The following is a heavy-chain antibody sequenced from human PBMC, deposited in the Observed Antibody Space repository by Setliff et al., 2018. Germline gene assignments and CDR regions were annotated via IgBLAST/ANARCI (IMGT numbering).Heavy chain of an antibody. CDR3: ARGPLAPFEH. D-gene: IGHD6-13*01. Sequence: GGSLRLSCSASGFVFTNAWLSWVRQAPGKGLEWISYISYGSTTFYADSVKGRFTSSRDDARNSVFLHMNSLTVEDTGVYYCARGPLAPFEHWGQGSLVTVSS. V-gene: IGHV3-11*04. CDR2: ISYGSTT. J-gene: IGHJ4*02. CDR1: GFVFTNAW.